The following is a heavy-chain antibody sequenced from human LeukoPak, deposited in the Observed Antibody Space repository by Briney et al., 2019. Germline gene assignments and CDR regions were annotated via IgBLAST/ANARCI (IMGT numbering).Heavy chain of an antibody. CDR3: ARRSRDLHDAFDI. CDR1: GYTFTGYY. J-gene: IGHJ3*02. V-gene: IGHV1-2*02. D-gene: IGHD4-11*01. CDR2: INPNSGGT. Sequence: ASVKVSCKASGYTFTGYYMHWVRQAPGQGLEWMGWINPNSGGTNYAQKFQGRVTMTRDTSISAAYMELSRLRSDDTAVYYCARRSRDLHDAFDIWGQGTMVTVSS.